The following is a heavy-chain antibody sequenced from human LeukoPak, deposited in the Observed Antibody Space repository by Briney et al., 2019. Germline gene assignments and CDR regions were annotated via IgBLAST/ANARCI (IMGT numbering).Heavy chain of an antibody. Sequence: GGSLKLSCAASGFTFSSYSMNWVRQAPGKGLEWVSSISSSSSYIYYADSVKGRFTISRDNSKNTLYLQMNSLRAEDTAVYYCASHSTRGTFDYWGQGTLVTVSS. CDR3: ASHSTRGTFDY. CDR1: GFTFSSYS. J-gene: IGHJ4*02. D-gene: IGHD2-2*01. V-gene: IGHV3-21*04. CDR2: ISSSSSYI.